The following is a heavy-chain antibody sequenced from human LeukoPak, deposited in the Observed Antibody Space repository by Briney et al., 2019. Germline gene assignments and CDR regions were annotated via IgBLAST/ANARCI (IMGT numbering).Heavy chain of an antibody. V-gene: IGHV1-2*02. D-gene: IGHD1-1*01. J-gene: IGHJ5*02. CDR2: INPHSGAT. CDR3: ATSSTVTHTRDP. Sequence: GASVTVSFTASGYGFSDFYFNWVRQAPGQGLEWMGWINPHSGATNYAQRFQGRISMDASFDTAYIELSRLTSDDTAVYYCATSSTVTHTRDPWGQGTLVTVSS. CDR1: GYGFSDFY.